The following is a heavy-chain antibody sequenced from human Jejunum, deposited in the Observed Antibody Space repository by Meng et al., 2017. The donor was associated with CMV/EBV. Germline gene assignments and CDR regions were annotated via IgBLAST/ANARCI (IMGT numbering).Heavy chain of an antibody. V-gene: IGHV3-13*01. D-gene: IGHD2-2*01. CDR3: ARAPHTSYYYFGMDV. CDR1: GFTLSRYD. J-gene: IGHJ6*02. Sequence: GFTLSRYDMHWVRQTTGKGLEWVSVIGTGGDSYYPDSVKGRFTISRQDFKNSLYLQMNSLRAEDSAVYFCARAPHTSYYYFGMDVWGQGTKVTVSS. CDR2: IGTGGDS.